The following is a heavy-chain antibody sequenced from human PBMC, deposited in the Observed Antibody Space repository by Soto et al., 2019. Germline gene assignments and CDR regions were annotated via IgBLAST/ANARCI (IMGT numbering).Heavy chain of an antibody. Sequence: GGSLRLSCAASGFTFSSYGMHWVRQAPGKGLEWVAVISYDGSNKYYADSVKGRFTISRDNSKNTLYLQMNSLRAEDTAVYYCARDSAHQSTSSLLGYGMDVWGQGTTVTVSS. CDR3: ARDSAHQSTSSLLGYGMDV. D-gene: IGHD2-2*01. J-gene: IGHJ6*02. CDR1: GFTFSSYG. V-gene: IGHV3-30*03. CDR2: ISYDGSNK.